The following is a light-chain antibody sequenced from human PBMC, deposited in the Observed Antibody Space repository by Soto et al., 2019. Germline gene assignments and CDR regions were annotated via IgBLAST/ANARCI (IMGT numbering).Light chain of an antibody. CDR3: QQSYSTPRT. V-gene: IGKV1-39*01. CDR1: QSISSY. J-gene: IGKJ1*01. CDR2: AAS. Sequence: IQMAKSPSSLSATVEDRVTITCRASQSISSYLNWYRQKPGKAPKLLIYAASSLQSGVPSRFSGSGSGTDFTLTVSSLQPEDFAPYFCQQSYSTPRTFGQGTKVDI.